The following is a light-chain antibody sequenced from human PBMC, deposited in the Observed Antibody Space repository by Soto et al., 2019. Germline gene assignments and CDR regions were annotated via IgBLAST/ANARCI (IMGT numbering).Light chain of an antibody. CDR1: QDISSY. CDR2: AAS. J-gene: IGKJ1*01. V-gene: IGKV1-9*01. Sequence: DIHLTQSPSFLSASVGYRVTVTCRSSQDISSYLDWYQKKPGKAPKLLIYAASTLQSGVPSRLRGSGYGTTLTITISSLKYDDFDTYYCLQYNGYYRTFGQGTKVDIK. CDR3: LQYNGYYRT.